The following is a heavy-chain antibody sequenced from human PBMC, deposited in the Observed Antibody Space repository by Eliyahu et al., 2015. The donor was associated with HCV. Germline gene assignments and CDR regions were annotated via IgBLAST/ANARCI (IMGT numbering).Heavy chain of an antibody. CDR2: ISSSGSTI. D-gene: IGHD3/OR15-3a*01. J-gene: IGHJ4*02. CDR1: GFTFXTYE. CDR3: ARSEVLDWLLMGLDY. Sequence: EVQLVESGGTLVQPGGSLRLSCAASGFTFXTYEMNWVRQAPGKGLEWVSYISSSGSTIYYADSVKGRFTISRDNARNSLYLQMNSLRAEDAAVYYCARSEVLDWLLMGLDYWGQGTLVTVSS. V-gene: IGHV3-48*03.